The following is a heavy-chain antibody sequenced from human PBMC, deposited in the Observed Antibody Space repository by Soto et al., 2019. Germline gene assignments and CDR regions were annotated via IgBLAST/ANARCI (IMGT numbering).Heavy chain of an antibody. D-gene: IGHD6-13*01. CDR2: ISNSGGAT. V-gene: IGHV3-23*01. Sequence: GGPLSLSCAASGFSFSSYAMSWVRQAPGKGLDWVSVISNSGGATYYADSVRGRFTISRDNSENTLYLQMNGLRAEDTALYYCAKSRGSSSSMRYGLDVWGQGTTVTVSS. J-gene: IGHJ6*02. CDR1: GFSFSSYA. CDR3: AKSRGSSSSMRYGLDV.